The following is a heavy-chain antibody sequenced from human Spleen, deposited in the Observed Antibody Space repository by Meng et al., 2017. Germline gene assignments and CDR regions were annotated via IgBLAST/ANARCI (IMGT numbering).Heavy chain of an antibody. V-gene: IGHV4-30-4*01. Sequence: QVELQESGPGLVKPSQTLALTCTVSGDSISSGDYYWRWIRQPPGKGLEWIGYIYYSGSNYYNPSLKSRLTILLETSKKHFSLRLTSVTAADTAVYYCVRENWKSTIDYSGQGTLVTVSS. D-gene: IGHD1-1*01. CDR3: VRENWKSTIDY. CDR2: IYYSGSN. CDR1: GDSISSGDYY. J-gene: IGHJ4*02.